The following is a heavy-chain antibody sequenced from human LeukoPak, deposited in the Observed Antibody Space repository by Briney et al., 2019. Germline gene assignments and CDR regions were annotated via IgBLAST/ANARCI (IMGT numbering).Heavy chain of an antibody. CDR3: ATVAYYDDSSVYGDNCFNP. CDR1: GYTFTGYY. V-gene: IGHV1-2*06. D-gene: IGHD3-22*01. Sequence: GASVKVSCKASGYTFTGYYMHWVRQAPGQGLEWMGRINPNSGGTNSAQKFQGRVTMTRDTSTSTAYMELSRLRSDDTAVYYCATVAYYDDSSVYGDNCFNPWAQGPRVTVPS. J-gene: IGHJ5*02. CDR2: INPNSGGT.